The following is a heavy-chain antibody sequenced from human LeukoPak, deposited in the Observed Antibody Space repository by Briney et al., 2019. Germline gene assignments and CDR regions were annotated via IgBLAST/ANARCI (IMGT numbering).Heavy chain of an antibody. Sequence: PGGSLRLSCAASGFTFSSYWMHWVRQAPGKGLVWVSRINSDGSSTSYADSVKGRFTISRDNAKNTLYLQMNSLRAEDTAVYYCAMHPEWTDAHLDYWGQGTLVTVSS. CDR3: AMHPEWTDAHLDY. CDR2: INSDGSST. J-gene: IGHJ4*02. V-gene: IGHV3-74*01. CDR1: GFTFSSYW. D-gene: IGHD3-3*01.